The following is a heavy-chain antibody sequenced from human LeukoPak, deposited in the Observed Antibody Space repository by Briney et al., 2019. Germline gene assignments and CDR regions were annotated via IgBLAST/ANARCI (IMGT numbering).Heavy chain of an antibody. J-gene: IGHJ4*02. CDR2: IYYSGST. CDR1: GGSISSYY. CDR3: ARGRKGGSAL. Sequence: SETLSLTCTVSGGSISSYYWSWIRQPPGKGVEWIGYIYYSGSTNYNPSLKSRVTISVDTSKNQFSLKLNSVTAADTAVYYCARGRKGGSALWGQGTLVTVSS. D-gene: IGHD3-10*01. V-gene: IGHV4-59*01.